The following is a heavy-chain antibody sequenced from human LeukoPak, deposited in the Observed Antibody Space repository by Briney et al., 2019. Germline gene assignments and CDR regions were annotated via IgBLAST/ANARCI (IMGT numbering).Heavy chain of an antibody. D-gene: IGHD2-15*01. J-gene: IGHJ5*02. V-gene: IGHV1-2*02. CDR1: GYTFTGYY. CDR2: INPNSGGT. Sequence: ASVKVSCKASGYTFTGYYMHWVRQAPGQGLEWMGWINPNSGGTNYAQKFQGRVTMTRDTSISTAYMELSRLRSDDTAVYYCAKLSFCTGGSCYSYNWFDPWGQGTLVTVSS. CDR3: AKLSFCTGGSCYSYNWFDP.